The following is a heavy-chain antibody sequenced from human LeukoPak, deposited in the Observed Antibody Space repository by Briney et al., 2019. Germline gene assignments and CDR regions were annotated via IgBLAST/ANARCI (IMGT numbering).Heavy chain of an antibody. Sequence: SETLSLTCTVSGGSISSGGYYWSWIRQHPGKGLEWIGYIYYSGSTYYNPSLKSRVTISVDTSKNQFSLKLSSVTAADTAVYYCARDLGYYDFWSGYYRSYWYFDLWGRGTLVTVSS. D-gene: IGHD3-3*01. J-gene: IGHJ2*01. CDR1: GGSISSGGYY. V-gene: IGHV4-31*03. CDR2: IYYSGST. CDR3: ARDLGYYDFWSGYYRSYWYFDL.